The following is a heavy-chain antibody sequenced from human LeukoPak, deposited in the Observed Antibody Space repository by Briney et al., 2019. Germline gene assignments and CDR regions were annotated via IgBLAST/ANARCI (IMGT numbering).Heavy chain of an antibody. J-gene: IGHJ6*02. CDR2: ISSNGHST. CDR1: GFTFSSFA. V-gene: IGHV3-64D*09. CDR3: VKDQGSGQQWPYYYYGVDV. Sequence: GGSLRLSCSASGFTFSSFAMHWVRQAPGKGLEYVSAISSNGHSTYYTDSVKGRFTISRDNSKNTVYLQMSSLRAEDTALYYCVKDQGSGQQWPYYYYGVDVWGHGTTVTVSS. D-gene: IGHD6-19*01.